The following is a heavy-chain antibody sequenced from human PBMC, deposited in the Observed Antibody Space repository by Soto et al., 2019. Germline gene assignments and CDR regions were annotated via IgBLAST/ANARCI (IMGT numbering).Heavy chain of an antibody. Sequence: GASVKVSCKASGYTFTSYYMHWVRQAPGQGLEWMGIINPSGGSTSYAQKFQGRVTMTRDTSTSTVYMELSGLRSEDTAVYYCARDADVLLWFGELLHQALDVWGQGTTVTVSS. CDR1: GYTFTSYY. D-gene: IGHD3-10*01. CDR2: INPSGGST. J-gene: IGHJ6*02. V-gene: IGHV1-46*01. CDR3: ARDADVLLWFGELLHQALDV.